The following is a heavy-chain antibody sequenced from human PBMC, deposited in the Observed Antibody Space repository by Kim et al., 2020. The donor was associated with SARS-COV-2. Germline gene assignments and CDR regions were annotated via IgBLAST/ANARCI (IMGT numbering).Heavy chain of an antibody. J-gene: IGHJ3*02. Sequence: GRSLRLSCAASGFTFSSYAMHWVRQAPGKGLEWVAVISYDGSNKYYADSVKGRFTISRDNSKNTLYLQMNSLRAEDTAVYYCYTGYSSSWYPIDAFDIWG. CDR3: YTGYSSSWYPIDAFDI. D-gene: IGHD6-13*01. CDR1: GFTFSSYA. V-gene: IGHV3-30*04. CDR2: ISYDGSNK.